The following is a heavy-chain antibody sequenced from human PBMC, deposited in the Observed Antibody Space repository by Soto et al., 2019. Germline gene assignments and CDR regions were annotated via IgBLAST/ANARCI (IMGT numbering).Heavy chain of an antibody. CDR3: ARVPIYGSGSYMIDY. J-gene: IGHJ4*02. CDR1: GGSISSSSYY. D-gene: IGHD3-10*01. V-gene: IGHV4-39*01. Sequence: SETLSLTCTVSGGSISSSSYYWGWIRQPPGKGLEWIGSIYYSGSTYYNPSLKSRVTISVDTSKNQFSLKLSSVTAAATAVYYCARVPIYGSGSYMIDYWGQGTLVTVSS. CDR2: IYYSGST.